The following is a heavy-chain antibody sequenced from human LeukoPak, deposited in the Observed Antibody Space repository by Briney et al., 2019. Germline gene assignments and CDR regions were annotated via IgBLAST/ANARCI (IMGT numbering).Heavy chain of an antibody. J-gene: IGHJ4*02. Sequence: SETLSLTCTVSGGSISSYYWSWIRQPAGKGLEWIGRIYTSGSTNYNPSLKSRVTISVDTSKNQFSLKLSSVTAADTAVYYCARTPRYCSGGSCQVNYFDYWGQGTLVTVSS. CDR1: GGSISSYY. CDR2: IYTSGST. D-gene: IGHD2-15*01. CDR3: ARTPRYCSGGSCQVNYFDY. V-gene: IGHV4-4*07.